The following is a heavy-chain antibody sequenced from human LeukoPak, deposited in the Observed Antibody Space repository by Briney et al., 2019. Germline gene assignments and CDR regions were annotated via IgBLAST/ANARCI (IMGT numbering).Heavy chain of an antibody. Sequence: GESLXIXCXGSGYXFXXXXXXXARQXPXXXXXXXXRIDLXDSXXNYSPXXXXXVTXSADKSINTAYLQWSSLKATDTAMYYCAIAERTNSVDVFDIWGQGTMVTVSS. CDR2: IDLXDSXX. CDR3: AIAERTNSVDVFDI. V-gene: IGHV5-10-1*01. CDR1: GYXFXXXX. J-gene: IGHJ3*02. D-gene: IGHD4-23*01.